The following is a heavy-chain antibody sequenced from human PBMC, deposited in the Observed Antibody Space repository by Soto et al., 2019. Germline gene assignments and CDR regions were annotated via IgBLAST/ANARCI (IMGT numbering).Heavy chain of an antibody. CDR3: ARGGYSSSWRFDS. CDR1: GGTFSSYA. J-gene: IGHJ4*02. V-gene: IGHV1-69*06. D-gene: IGHD6-13*01. Sequence: QVQLVQSGAEVKKPGSSVKVSCKASGGTFSSYAFSWVRQAPGQGLEWMGGIVPFIYTANFAQKFQGRVTITADKSTSTAYMEMTSLTSEDTAVYYCARGGYSSSWRFDSWGQGTLVTVSS. CDR2: IVPFIYTA.